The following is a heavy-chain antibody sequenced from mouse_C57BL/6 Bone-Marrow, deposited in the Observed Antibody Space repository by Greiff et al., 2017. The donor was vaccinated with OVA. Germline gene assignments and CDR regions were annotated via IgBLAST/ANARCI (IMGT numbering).Heavy chain of an antibody. D-gene: IGHD2-4*01. CDR3: ARNDLNCYFDY. Sequence: QVQLQQSGAELVKPGASVKLSCKASGYTFTSYWMPWVNQRPGQGLEWIGEIDPSDSYTNYNQKFKGKATLTVDTSSSTAYMQLSSLTSEDSAVYYCARNDLNCYFDYWGQGTTLTVSS. V-gene: IGHV1-50*01. J-gene: IGHJ2*01. CDR1: GYTFTSYW. CDR2: IDPSDSYT.